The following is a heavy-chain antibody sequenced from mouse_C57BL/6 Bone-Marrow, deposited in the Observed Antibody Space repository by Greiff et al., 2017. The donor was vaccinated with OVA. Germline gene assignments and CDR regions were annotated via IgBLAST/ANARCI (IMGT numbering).Heavy chain of an antibody. J-gene: IGHJ2*01. CDR2: IFPRDGSP. D-gene: IGHD2-3*01. CDR1: GYTFTSYD. Sequence: QVQLQQSGPELVKPGASVKLSCKASGYTFTSYDINWVKQRPGQGLEWIGWIFPRDGSPKYNEKFKGKATLTVDTSSSTAYMELHSLTSEDSAVYFCARERYDGYYIDYWGQGTTLTVSS. CDR3: ARERYDGYYIDY. V-gene: IGHV1-85*01.